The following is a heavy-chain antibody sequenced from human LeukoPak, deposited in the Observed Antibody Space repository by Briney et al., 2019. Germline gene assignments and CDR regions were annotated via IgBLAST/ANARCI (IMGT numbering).Heavy chain of an antibody. J-gene: IGHJ4*02. CDR3: ANWDTMVRGVTSDY. CDR2: VSSDGGIL. D-gene: IGHD3-10*01. V-gene: IGHV3-30*18. CDR1: GFAFRNYG. Sequence: GGSLRLSCAASGFAFRNYGIHWVSQAPGRGLEWVAVVSSDGGILYYADPVKGRFTISRDNSKNTLYLQMNSLRAEDTAVYYCANWDTMVRGVTSDYWGQGTLVTVSA.